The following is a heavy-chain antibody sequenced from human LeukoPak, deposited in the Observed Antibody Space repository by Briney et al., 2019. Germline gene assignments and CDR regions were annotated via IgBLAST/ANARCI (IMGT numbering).Heavy chain of an antibody. CDR1: GYTLTELS. D-gene: IGHD3-3*01. Sequence: ASVKVSCKXSGYTLTELSMHWVRQAPGKGLEWMGGFDPEDGETIYAQKFQGRVTMTEDTSTDTAYMELSSLRSEDTAVYYCATDTIFGVVIPHFDYWGQGTLVTVSS. CDR2: FDPEDGET. J-gene: IGHJ4*02. V-gene: IGHV1-24*01. CDR3: ATDTIFGVVIPHFDY.